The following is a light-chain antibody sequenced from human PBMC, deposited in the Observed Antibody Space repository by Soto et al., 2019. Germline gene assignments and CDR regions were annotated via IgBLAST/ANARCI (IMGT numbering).Light chain of an antibody. CDR2: GAS. CDR1: QRIGSN. Sequence: EIVMTQSPATLSVSPGDRATLSCRASQRIGSNLAWWQQKPGQAPRLLIYGASTRATGIPARFSGSGSETEFTLTITSLQSEDFATYYCQQSYKTPYTFGQGTKLEIK. J-gene: IGKJ2*01. CDR3: QQSYKTPYT. V-gene: IGKV3-15*01.